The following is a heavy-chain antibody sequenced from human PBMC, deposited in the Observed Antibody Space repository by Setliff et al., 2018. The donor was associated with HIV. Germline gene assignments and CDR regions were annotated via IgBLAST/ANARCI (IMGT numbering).Heavy chain of an antibody. V-gene: IGHV4-34*01. Sequence: SETLSLTCAVYGGSFSGYYWNWIRQPPGKGLEWIGEINHSGSTNYNPSLKSRVTISVDTSKNQFSLKLNSVTAADTAVYYCARWAVTASDYWGQGTLVTVPQ. CDR3: ARWAVTASDY. D-gene: IGHD2-21*02. CDR1: GGSFSGYY. J-gene: IGHJ4*02. CDR2: INHSGST.